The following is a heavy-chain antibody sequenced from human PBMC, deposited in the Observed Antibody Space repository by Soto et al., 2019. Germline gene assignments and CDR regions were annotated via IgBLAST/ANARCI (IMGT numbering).Heavy chain of an antibody. CDR3: ARLSLPPSNDYVGGSYRSRNYYYYGMDV. CDR2: INHSGST. V-gene: IGHV4-34*01. J-gene: IGHJ6*02. Sequence: QVQLQQWGAGLLKPSETLSLTCAVSGGSFSGYYWSWIRQPPGKGLEWIGEINHSGSTNYNPSLKSRVTTSVDTSKNQFAPKPSSVTAADTAVYSCARLSLPPSNDYVGGSYRSRNYYYYGMDVWGQGTTVTVSS. D-gene: IGHD3-16*02. CDR1: GGSFSGYY.